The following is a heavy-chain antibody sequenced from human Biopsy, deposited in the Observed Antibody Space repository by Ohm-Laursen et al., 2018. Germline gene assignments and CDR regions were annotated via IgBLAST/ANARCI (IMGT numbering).Heavy chain of an antibody. D-gene: IGHD3-22*01. CDR3: ARDRGYYSDRTVPGYFDL. Sequence: GTLSLTWTVSGDSISSYYWSWIRQPPGKGLQWIGYVYYTGSTDYNPSLQSRVTISVDTSKNHFSLRLRSVTLADTAIYYCARDRGYYSDRTVPGYFDLWGRGTLVTVSS. J-gene: IGHJ2*01. V-gene: IGHV4-59*01. CDR1: GDSISSYY. CDR2: VYYTGST.